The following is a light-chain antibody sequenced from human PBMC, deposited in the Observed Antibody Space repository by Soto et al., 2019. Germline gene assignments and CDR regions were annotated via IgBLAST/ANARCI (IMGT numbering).Light chain of an antibody. CDR2: GAS. CDR1: QSVSGSY. V-gene: IGKV3-20*01. Sequence: EIVLTQSPGTLSLSPGERATLSCRASQSVSGSYLAWYQRKPGQAPRLLFYGASSRATVIPDRFSGSGSGTDFTLTISRLEPEDFAVYYCQQYGSSPPTFGQGTRLEIK. J-gene: IGKJ5*01. CDR3: QQYGSSPPT.